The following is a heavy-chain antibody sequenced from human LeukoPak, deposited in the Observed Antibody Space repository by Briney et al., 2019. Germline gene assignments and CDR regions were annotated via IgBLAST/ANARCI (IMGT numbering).Heavy chain of an antibody. Sequence: SVKVSCKTSGGTFSSYAISWVRQAPGQGLEWMGGIVPIFRTANYTQKFQGRVTITADESTSTAYMELRSLRSDDTAVYYCARDLHIKQQLVPSDYWGQGTLVTVSS. CDR2: IVPIFRTA. CDR1: GGTFSSYA. J-gene: IGHJ4*02. V-gene: IGHV1-69*13. CDR3: ARDLHIKQQLVPSDY. D-gene: IGHD6-13*01.